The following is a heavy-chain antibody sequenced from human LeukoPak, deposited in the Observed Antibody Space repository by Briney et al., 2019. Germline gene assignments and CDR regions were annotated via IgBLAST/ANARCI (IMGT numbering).Heavy chain of an antibody. J-gene: IGHJ5*02. Sequence: EASVKVSCKASGYTFTGYYMHWVRQAPGQGLEWMGWINPNSGGTNYAQKFQGRVTMTRDTSISTAYMELSRLRSDDTAVYYCARSDDSSGYYWFDPWGQGTLVTVSS. V-gene: IGHV1-2*02. CDR2: INPNSGGT. CDR3: ARSDDSSGYYWFDP. CDR1: GYTFTGYY. D-gene: IGHD3-22*01.